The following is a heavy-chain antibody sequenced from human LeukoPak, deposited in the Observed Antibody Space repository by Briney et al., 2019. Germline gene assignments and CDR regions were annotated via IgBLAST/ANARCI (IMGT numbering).Heavy chain of an antibody. J-gene: IGHJ3*02. CDR3: ARAYGDRHDAFDI. V-gene: IGHV4-30-2*01. CDR2: IYHSGST. CDR1: GGSISSGGYS. Sequence: PSETLSLTCAVSGGSISSGGYSWSWIRQPPGKGLEWIGYIYHSGSTYYNPSLMSRVTISVDRSKNQFSLKLSSVTAADTAVYYCARAYGDRHDAFDIWGQGTMVTVSS. D-gene: IGHD4-17*01.